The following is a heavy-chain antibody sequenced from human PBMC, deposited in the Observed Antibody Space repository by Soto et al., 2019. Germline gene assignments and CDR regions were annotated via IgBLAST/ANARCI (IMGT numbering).Heavy chain of an antibody. Sequence: SETLSLTCTVSCGSISSYYWSWIRQPPGKGLEWIGYIYYSGSTNYNPSLKSRVTISVDTSKNQFSLKLSSVTAADTAVYYCAREGSVGAFDIWGQGTMVTVSS. CDR2: IYYSGST. V-gene: IGHV4-59*01. J-gene: IGHJ3*02. D-gene: IGHD6-6*01. CDR3: AREGSVGAFDI. CDR1: CGSISSYY.